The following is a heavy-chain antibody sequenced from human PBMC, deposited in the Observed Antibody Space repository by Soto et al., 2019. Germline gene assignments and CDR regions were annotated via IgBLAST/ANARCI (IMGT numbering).Heavy chain of an antibody. V-gene: IGHV3-11*06. Sequence: GGSLRLSCAASGFTFSDYYMSWIRQAPGKGLEWISNIRSSSSYTRYADSVKGRFTISRDNAKNSLYLQMNSLRAEDTAFYYCARDTATGAKDYWGQGTLVTVSS. D-gene: IGHD1-1*01. J-gene: IGHJ4*02. CDR1: GFTFSDYY. CDR2: IRSSSSYT. CDR3: ARDTATGAKDY.